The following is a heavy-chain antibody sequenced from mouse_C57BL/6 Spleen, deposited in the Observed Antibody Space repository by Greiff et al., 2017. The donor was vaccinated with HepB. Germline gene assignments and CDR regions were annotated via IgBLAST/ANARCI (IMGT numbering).Heavy chain of an antibody. D-gene: IGHD2-2*01. V-gene: IGHV1-82*01. CDR1: GYAFSSSW. J-gene: IGHJ2*01. CDR2: IYPGDGDT. CDR3: ARSGGYDDDY. Sequence: QVQLQQSGPELVKPGASVKISCKASGYAFSSSWMNWVKQRPGKGLEWIGRIYPGDGDTNYNGKFKGKATLTADKSSSTAYMQRSSLTSEDSAVYFCARSGGYDDDYWGQGTTLTVSS.